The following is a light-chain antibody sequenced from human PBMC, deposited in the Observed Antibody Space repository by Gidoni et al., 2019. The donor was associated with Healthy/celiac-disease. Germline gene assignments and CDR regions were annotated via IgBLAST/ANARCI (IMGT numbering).Light chain of an antibody. CDR3: QQYNNWPPV. V-gene: IGKV3D-15*01. CDR2: GAS. CDR1: QSVSSN. J-gene: IGKJ4*01. Sequence: IVITLSPATLSVSPGERATLSCRASQSVSSNLAWYQQKPGQAPRLLIYGASTRATGIPARFSGSGSGTEFTLTISSLQSEDFAVYYCQQYNNWPPVFGGGTKVEIK.